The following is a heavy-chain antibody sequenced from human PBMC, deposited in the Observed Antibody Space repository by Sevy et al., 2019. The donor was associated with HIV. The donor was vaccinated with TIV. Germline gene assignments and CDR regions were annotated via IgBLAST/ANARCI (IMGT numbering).Heavy chain of an antibody. CDR1: GGSITSLY. CDR2: VYYNGHI. V-gene: IGHV4-59*08. J-gene: IGHJ4*02. Sequence: SETLSLTCTVSGGSITSLYWNWIRLPPVKGLEWIANVYYNGHINDNPSLKSRVTLSLDTSKNQFSLRLSSVTAADTAMYYCAGENAWGRGYSWGQGTLVTVSS. CDR3: AGENAWGRGYS. D-gene: IGHD1-26*01.